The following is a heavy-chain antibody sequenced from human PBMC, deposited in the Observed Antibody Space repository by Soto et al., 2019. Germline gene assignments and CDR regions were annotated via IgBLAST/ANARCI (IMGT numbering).Heavy chain of an antibody. CDR2: IKQDGSEK. CDR1: GFTFSSYW. CDR3: ARGPEGYCSGGSCYSHYIFDY. Sequence: GGSLRLSCAASGFTFSSYWMSWVRQATGKGLEWVANIKQDGSEKYYVDSVKGRFTISRDNAKNSLYLQMNSLRAEDTAVYYCARGPEGYCSGGSCYSHYIFDYWGQGTLVTVSS. V-gene: IGHV3-7*01. J-gene: IGHJ4*02. D-gene: IGHD2-15*01.